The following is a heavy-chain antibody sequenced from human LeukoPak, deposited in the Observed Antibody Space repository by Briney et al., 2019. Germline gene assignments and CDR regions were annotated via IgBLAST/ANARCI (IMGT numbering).Heavy chain of an antibody. CDR2: INQDDSQI. CDR1: GFTFNKYW. CDR3: ARAVAARHDYYYYYMDV. V-gene: IGHV3-7*01. J-gene: IGHJ6*03. Sequence: GGSLILSCAASGFTFNKYWLTWVRQAPGKGLEWVANINQDDSQIYYLESVEGRFTITRDNARNSLHLQMNSLRAEDTAIYYCARAVAARHDYYYYYMDVWGKGTTVTVSS. D-gene: IGHD6-6*01.